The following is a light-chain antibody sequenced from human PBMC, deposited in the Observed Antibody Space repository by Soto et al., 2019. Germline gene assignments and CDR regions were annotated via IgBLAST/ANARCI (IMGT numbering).Light chain of an antibody. CDR2: DVS. CDR3: SSYTSSSTLYV. Sequence: QSALTQPASVSGSPGQSITISCTGINSDVGGYNYVSWYQQHPGKAPKLMIYDVSNRPSGVSNRFSGSKSGNTASLIISGLQAEDEADYYCSSYTSSSTLYVFGTGTKFTVL. CDR1: NSDVGGYNY. J-gene: IGLJ1*01. V-gene: IGLV2-14*01.